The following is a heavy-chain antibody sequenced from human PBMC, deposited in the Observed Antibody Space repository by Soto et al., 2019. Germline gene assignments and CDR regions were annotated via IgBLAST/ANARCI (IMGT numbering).Heavy chain of an antibody. V-gene: IGHV3-48*01. D-gene: IGHD3-9*01. CDR3: ARDLRYFEGGVVVGGPTEIDIANPLQSLP. J-gene: IGHJ5*02. CDR1: GFTFSSYS. Sequence: GGSLRLSCASSGFTFSSYSMNWVRQAPGKGLEWVSYISSSSSTIYYADSVKGRFTISRDNAKNSLYLQMNSLRAEDTAVYYCARDLRYFEGGVVVGGPTEIDIANPLQSLPWG. CDR2: ISSSSSTI.